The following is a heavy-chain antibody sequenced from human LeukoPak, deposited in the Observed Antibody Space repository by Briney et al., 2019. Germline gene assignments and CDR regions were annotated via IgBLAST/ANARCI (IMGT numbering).Heavy chain of an antibody. D-gene: IGHD3-3*01. CDR1: GFTFSNYA. CDR3: AKDGADFWSGYYYYYGMDV. V-gene: IGHV3-23*01. Sequence: QPGGSLTLSCAASGFTFSNYAMTWVRQAPGKGLEWVSAISGSGGSTYYADSVKGRFTISRDNSKNTLYLQMNSLRAEDTAVYYCAKDGADFWSGYYYYYGMDVWGQGTTVTVSS. J-gene: IGHJ6*02. CDR2: ISGSGGST.